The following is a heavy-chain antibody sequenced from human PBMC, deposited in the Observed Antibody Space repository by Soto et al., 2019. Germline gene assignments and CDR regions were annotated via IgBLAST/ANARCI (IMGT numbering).Heavy chain of an antibody. CDR3: ATNFGSSWYLFGS. V-gene: IGHV4-4*08. CDR2: IYGGGSS. Sequence: PSETLSLTCTVSGGSISTSYCSWIRQSPGKGLQWIGQIYGGGSSKYNPSLKSRVTFSVDTSKNQFSLKLTSLTAADTAVYYCATNFGSSWYLFGSWGQGTKVTVSS. D-gene: IGHD6-13*01. J-gene: IGHJ6*02. CDR1: GGSISTSY.